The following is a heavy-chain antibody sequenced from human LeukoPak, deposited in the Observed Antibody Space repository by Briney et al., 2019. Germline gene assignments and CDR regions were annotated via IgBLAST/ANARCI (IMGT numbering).Heavy chain of an antibody. V-gene: IGHV5-51*01. D-gene: IGHD3-16*02. J-gene: IGHJ4*02. CDR3: ARHPPFMITFGGVIVSPDF. CDR2: IYPGDSDT. Sequence: GESLKISRKASGYTFTNNWIGWVRQMPGKGLDWMGIIYPGDSDTRYNPSFQGQVTISVDKSISTTYLQWSSLKASDTAIYYCARHPPFMITFGGVIVSPDFWGQGTLVTVSS. CDR1: GYTFTNNW.